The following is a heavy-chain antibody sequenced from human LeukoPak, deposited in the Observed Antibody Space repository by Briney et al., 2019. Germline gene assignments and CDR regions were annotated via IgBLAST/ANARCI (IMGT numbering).Heavy chain of an antibody. CDR3: VRDPGSGWYVGYFQH. D-gene: IGHD6-19*01. J-gene: IGHJ1*01. V-gene: IGHV3-66*01. Sequence: GGSLRLSCAASGFTVSSNYMSWVRQAPGKGLEWVSVIYSGDNTYYADSVKGRFTISRDNSKNTLYLQMNSLRAEDTAVYYCVRDPGSGWYVGYFQHWGQGTLVTVSS. CDR2: IYSGDNT. CDR1: GFTVSSNY.